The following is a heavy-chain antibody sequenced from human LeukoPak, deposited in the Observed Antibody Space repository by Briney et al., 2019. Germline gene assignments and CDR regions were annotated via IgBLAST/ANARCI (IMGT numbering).Heavy chain of an antibody. CDR1: GFTFSDYY. D-gene: IGHD6-13*01. J-gene: IGHJ4*02. CDR2: ISSSSSYT. Sequence: GRSLRLSCAASGFTFSDYYMSWIRQAPGKGLEWVSYISSSSSYTNYADSVKGRFTISRDNAKNSLYLQMNSLRAEDTAAYYCARDAVSLAAAGTSDYWGQGTLVTVSS. V-gene: IGHV3-11*05. CDR3: ARDAVSLAAAGTSDY.